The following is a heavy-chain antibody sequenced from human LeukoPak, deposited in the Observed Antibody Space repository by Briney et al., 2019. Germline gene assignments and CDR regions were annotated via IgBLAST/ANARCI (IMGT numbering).Heavy chain of an antibody. CDR3: AADEEISWFYY. V-gene: IGHV4-38-2*02. J-gene: IGHJ4*02. CDR1: GYSVRSDHY. Sequence: SETLSLTCTVSGYSVRSDHYWGWLRQPPGKGLEWIGSVFSSVRTYYNPTLMSRATIYVDKPKNQFSLKLTSMTAADTAVYYCAADEEISWFYYWGQGALVTVSS. D-gene: IGHD6-13*01. CDR2: VFSSVRT.